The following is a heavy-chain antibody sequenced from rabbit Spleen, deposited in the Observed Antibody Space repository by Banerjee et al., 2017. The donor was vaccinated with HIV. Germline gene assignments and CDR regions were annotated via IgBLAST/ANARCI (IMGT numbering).Heavy chain of an antibody. J-gene: IGHJ6*01. Sequence: QEQLVESGGGLVKPGASLTLTCKASGFPFSSGYDMCWVRQAPGKGLEWIACVYNGDSGSRTYYATWAKGRFTISKTSTTVTLQMTSLTAADTATYFCARDTGSSFSTYGMDLWGPGTLVTVS. CDR2: VYNGDSGSRT. D-gene: IGHD8-1*01. CDR3: ARDTGSSFSTYGMDL. V-gene: IGHV1S45*01. CDR1: GFPFSSGYD.